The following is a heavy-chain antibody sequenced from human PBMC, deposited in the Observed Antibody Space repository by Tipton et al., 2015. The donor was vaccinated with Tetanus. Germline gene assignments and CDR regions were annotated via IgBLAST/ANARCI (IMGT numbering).Heavy chain of an antibody. J-gene: IGHJ5*02. Sequence: QLVQSGAEVRKPGESLKISCQGSGYNFSYYSIGWVRHMPGKGLEWMGIVDPRDSGATYGPSFQGHVTISTDKSISSAYIQRSSLKASDTGIYYCARHFGEMLYAPFRFDPWGQGTLVTVSS. CDR2: VDPRDSGA. CDR1: GYNFSYYS. D-gene: IGHD3-3*01. CDR3: ARHFGEMLYAPFRFDP. V-gene: IGHV5-51*01.